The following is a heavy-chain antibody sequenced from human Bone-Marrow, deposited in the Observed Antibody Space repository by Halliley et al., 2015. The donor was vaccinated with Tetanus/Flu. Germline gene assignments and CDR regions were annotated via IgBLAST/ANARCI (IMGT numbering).Heavy chain of an antibody. Sequence: LRLSCTVSGGSISNSDYYWGWIRQPPGKGLEWLGSINYSGSTYDNPFLKSRVTISVDTSKNQFSLRLTSVTAADTAVYYCARLLLRRVGDYWGQGTLVTVSS. CDR1: GGSISNSDYY. D-gene: IGHD2-8*02. CDR2: INYSGST. J-gene: IGHJ4*02. V-gene: IGHV4-39*01. CDR3: ARLLLRRVGDY.